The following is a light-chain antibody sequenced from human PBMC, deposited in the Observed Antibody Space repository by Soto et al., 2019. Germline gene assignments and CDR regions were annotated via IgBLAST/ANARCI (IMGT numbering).Light chain of an antibody. V-gene: IGKV3-15*01. CDR2: GAA. J-gene: IGKJ1*01. Sequence: EIVMTQSPATLSVSPGGRATLSCRASQSVFSSLAWYQQKPGQAPRLLIYGAATRATGIPASFSASGSGTEFSITVSSLQSEDFGVYYSQQYHNWAEFGQGTKV. CDR3: QQYHNWAE. CDR1: QSVFSS.